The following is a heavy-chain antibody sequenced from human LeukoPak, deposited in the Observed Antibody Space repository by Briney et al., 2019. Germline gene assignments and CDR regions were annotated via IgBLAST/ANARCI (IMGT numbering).Heavy chain of an antibody. V-gene: IGHV3-21*01. Sequence: GGSLRVSCAASGITFSTYTMNWVRQAPGKGVEWVSSITSTSNYIYYADSVKGRFTISRDNAKNSLYLQMNSLRAEDTAVYYCARQNYYYYYMDVWGKGTTVTVSS. CDR1: GITFSTYT. CDR3: ARQNYYYYYMDV. J-gene: IGHJ6*03. CDR2: ITSTSNYI.